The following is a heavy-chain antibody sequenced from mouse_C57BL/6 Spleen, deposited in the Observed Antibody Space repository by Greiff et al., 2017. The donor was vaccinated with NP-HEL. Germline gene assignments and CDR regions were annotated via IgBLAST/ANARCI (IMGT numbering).Heavy chain of an antibody. CDR2: INPNNGGT. CDR1: GYTFTDYN. Sequence: EVKVVESGPELVKPGASVKIPCKASGYTFTDYNMDWVKQSHGKSLEWIGDINPNNGGTIYNQKFKGKATLTVDKSSGTAYMELRSLTSEDTAVYYCAGWGYWYSDSRFAYWGQGTLVTVSA. V-gene: IGHV1-18*01. J-gene: IGHJ3*01. D-gene: IGHD2-12*01. CDR3: AGWGYWYSDSRFAY.